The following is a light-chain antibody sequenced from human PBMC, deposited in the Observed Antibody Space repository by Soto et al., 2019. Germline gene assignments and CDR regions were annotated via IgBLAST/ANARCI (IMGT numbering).Light chain of an antibody. V-gene: IGKV1-33*01. Sequence: DIQVTQSPSSLPASVGDRVTITCQASQDISDFLNWYQQRPGKAPKLLIYAASILETGVPSRFSGSGSGTVFTFTISSLQPEDFSTYFCQQYDILPTFGQGTKVEMK. CDR1: QDISDF. CDR2: AAS. CDR3: QQYDILPT. J-gene: IGKJ2*01.